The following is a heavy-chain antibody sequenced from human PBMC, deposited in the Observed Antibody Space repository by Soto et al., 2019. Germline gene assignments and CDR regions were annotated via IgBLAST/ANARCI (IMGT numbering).Heavy chain of an antibody. CDR1: GYSFTSYW. CDR3: VRLLKDNSGPRCSFDY. J-gene: IGHJ4*02. Sequence: GESLKISGKGSGYSFTSYWIGWVRQMPGKGLEWMGIIYPGDSDTRYSPSFQGQVTISADKSISTAYLQWSSLKASDTAMYYCVRLLKDNSGPRCSFDYWRQGTLDSVSS. CDR2: IYPGDSDT. V-gene: IGHV5-51*01. D-gene: IGHD6-25*01.